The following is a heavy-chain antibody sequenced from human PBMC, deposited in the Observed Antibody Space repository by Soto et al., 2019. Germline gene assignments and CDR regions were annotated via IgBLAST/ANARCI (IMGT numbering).Heavy chain of an antibody. CDR3: ARDRYYEKVAFDI. J-gene: IGHJ3*02. CDR2: IYYSGST. V-gene: IGHV4-61*01. Sequence: PSATLSLTCTVSGGSVSSGSYYWIWIRQPPGKGLEWIGYIYYSGSTNYNPSLKSRVTISVDTSKNQFSLKLSSVTAADTAVYYCARDRYYEKVAFDIWGQGTMVTVSS. CDR1: GGSVSSGSYY. D-gene: IGHD3-22*01.